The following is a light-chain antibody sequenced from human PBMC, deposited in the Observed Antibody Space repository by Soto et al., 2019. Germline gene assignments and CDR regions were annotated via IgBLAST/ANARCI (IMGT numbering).Light chain of an antibody. CDR2: FDR. CDR1: DIGSKS. CDR3: HVWHDRGVV. J-gene: IGLJ2*01. Sequence: SYELTQAPSVSVAPGKTARISCGGNDIGSKSVHWYQQKPGQAPLLVMYFDRDRPSGIPERFSGSNSGNTATLTISRVEAGDEADYYCHVWHDRGVVFGGGTKLTVL. V-gene: IGLV3-21*04.